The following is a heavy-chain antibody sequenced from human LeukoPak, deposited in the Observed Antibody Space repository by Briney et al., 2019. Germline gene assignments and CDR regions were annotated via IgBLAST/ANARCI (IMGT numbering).Heavy chain of an antibody. D-gene: IGHD6-19*01. CDR2: IIPIFGTA. J-gene: IGHJ6*02. CDR3: ARDPRGGSSGWYNYYGMDV. V-gene: IGHV1-69*13. Sequence: ASVKVSCKASGGTFSSYAISWVRQALGQGLEWMGGIIPIFGTANYAQKFQGRVTITADESTSTAYMELSSLRSEDTAVYYCARDPRGGSSGWYNYYGMDVWGQGTTVTVSS. CDR1: GGTFSSYA.